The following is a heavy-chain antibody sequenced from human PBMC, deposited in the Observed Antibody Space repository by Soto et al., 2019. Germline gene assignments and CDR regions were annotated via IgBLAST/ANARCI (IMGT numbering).Heavy chain of an antibody. J-gene: IGHJ5*02. CDR2: IDPSDSYT. D-gene: IGHD6-19*01. CDR1: GYNFMRYW. Sequence: GESLKISCKASGYNFMRYWITWVRQVPGKGLEWMGRIDPSDSYTNYSPSFQGHVSISVDKSISTAYLQWSSLKASDTAMYYCARHSRYSSGWFWDRWFDPWGQGTLVTVSS. CDR3: ARHSRYSSGWFWDRWFDP. V-gene: IGHV5-10-1*01.